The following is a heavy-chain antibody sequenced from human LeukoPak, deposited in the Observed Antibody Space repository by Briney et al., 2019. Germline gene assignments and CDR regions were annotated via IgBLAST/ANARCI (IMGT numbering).Heavy chain of an antibody. CDR3: ARDLAARPY. CDR1: GFIFSNSV. Sequence: PGGSLRLSCAASGFIFSNSVMSWVRQAPGKGLEWVSSISGSGNSTYFADSVKGRFTISRDNAKNSLYLQMNSLRAEDTAVYYCARDLAARPYWGQGTLVTVSS. D-gene: IGHD6-6*01. J-gene: IGHJ4*02. CDR2: ISGSGNST. V-gene: IGHV3-23*01.